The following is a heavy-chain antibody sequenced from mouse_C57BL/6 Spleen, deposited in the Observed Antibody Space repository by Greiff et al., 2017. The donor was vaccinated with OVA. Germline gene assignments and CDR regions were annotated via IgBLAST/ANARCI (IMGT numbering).Heavy chain of an antibody. V-gene: IGHV14-3*01. J-gene: IGHJ3*01. D-gene: IGHD2-12*01. Sequence: VQLKQSVAELVRPGASVTLSCTASGFNIKNTYMHWVKQLPDQGLEWLGRIDPANGNTKYAPKLQGKATIPADTSSNTAYLQLSSLTTEDTAIYYCARAYYSPWFAYWGQGTLGTVSA. CDR3: ARAYYSPWFAY. CDR2: IDPANGNT. CDR1: GFNIKNTY.